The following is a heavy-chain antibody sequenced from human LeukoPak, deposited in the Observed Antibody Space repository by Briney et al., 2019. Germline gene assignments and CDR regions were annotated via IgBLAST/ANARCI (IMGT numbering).Heavy chain of an antibody. J-gene: IGHJ4*02. D-gene: IGHD3-10*01. CDR3: AGVLW. V-gene: IGHV3-11*06. CDR2: ISSRSDYT. CDR1: GFTFNDYY. Sequence: PGGSLRLSCAASGFTFNDYYMSWIRQAPGKGLEWVSYISSRSDYTNYADSVKGRFTISRDNARNLLYLQISNLRGEDTAVYYCAGVLWWGQGTLVTVSS.